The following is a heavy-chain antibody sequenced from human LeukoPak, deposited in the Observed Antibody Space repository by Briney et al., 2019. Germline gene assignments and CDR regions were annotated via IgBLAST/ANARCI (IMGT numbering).Heavy chain of an antibody. CDR2: IIPIFGTA. Sequence: SVKVSCKTSGGTFSSYAISWVRQAPGQGLEWMGGIIPIFGTANYAQKFQGRVTITAGESTSTAYMELSSLRSEDTAVYYCARGRQWDEQKGIFDYWGQGTLVTVSS. D-gene: IGHD1-26*01. CDR1: GGTFSSYA. CDR3: ARGRQWDEQKGIFDY. J-gene: IGHJ4*02. V-gene: IGHV1-69*13.